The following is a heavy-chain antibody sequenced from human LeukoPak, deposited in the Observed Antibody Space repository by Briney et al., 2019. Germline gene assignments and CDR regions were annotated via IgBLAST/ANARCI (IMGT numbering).Heavy chain of an antibody. D-gene: IGHD3-22*01. J-gene: IGHJ4*02. CDR2: ISGSTGNT. V-gene: IGHV3-48*01. CDR1: GLTVSSAN. Sequence: QPGGSLRLSCVASGLTVSSANMNWVRQAPGKGLEWVSFISGSTGNTFYADSVKGRFTMSRDNVKNSLYLQMNSLRAEDTAVYYCASWGFTMSAFDYWGQGTLVTVSS. CDR3: ASWGFTMSAFDY.